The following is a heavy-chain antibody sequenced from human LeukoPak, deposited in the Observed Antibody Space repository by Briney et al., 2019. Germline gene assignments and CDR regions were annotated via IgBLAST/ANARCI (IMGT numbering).Heavy chain of an antibody. Sequence: GGSLRLSCVASGFNFYSFTMNWVRQAPGKGLEGVSYISSGGSTIYYRDSVKGRFTISRDNAKNSLYLQMNSLSADDTGVYYCATTTSSAWMPFDYWGQGTLVAVSS. CDR1: GFNFYSFT. V-gene: IGHV3-48*01. CDR3: ATTTSSAWMPFDY. CDR2: ISSGGSTI. J-gene: IGHJ4*02. D-gene: IGHD6-25*01.